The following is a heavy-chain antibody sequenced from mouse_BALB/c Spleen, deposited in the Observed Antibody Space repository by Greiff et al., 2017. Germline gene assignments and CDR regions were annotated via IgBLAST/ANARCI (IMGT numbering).Heavy chain of an antibody. Sequence: EVQVVESGGGLVQPGGSRKLSSAASGFTFSSFGMHWVRQAPEKGLEWVAYISSGSSTIYYADTVKGRFTISRDNPKNTLFLQMTSLRSEDTAMYYCARSRTGTTAMDYWGQGTSVTVSS. J-gene: IGHJ4*01. CDR3: ARSRTGTTAMDY. D-gene: IGHD4-1*01. V-gene: IGHV5-17*02. CDR1: GFTFSSFG. CDR2: ISSGSSTI.